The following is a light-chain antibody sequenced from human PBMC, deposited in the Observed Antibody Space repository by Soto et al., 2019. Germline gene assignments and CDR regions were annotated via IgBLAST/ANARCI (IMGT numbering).Light chain of an antibody. V-gene: IGKV1-33*01. CDR3: QQYDNLILQLT. Sequence: DIQMTQSPSSLSASVGDRVTITCQASQDIYNYLNWYQQKPGKAPKLLIYDASNLETGVPSRFSGSGSGTDFTFTISSLQPEDIATYYWQQYDNLILQLTVGGGTKVDIK. CDR1: QDIYNY. CDR2: DAS. J-gene: IGKJ4*01.